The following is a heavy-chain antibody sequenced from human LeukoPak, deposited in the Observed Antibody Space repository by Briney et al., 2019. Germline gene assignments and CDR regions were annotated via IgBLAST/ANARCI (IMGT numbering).Heavy chain of an antibody. CDR3: ARVGPYYYDSSGLPPNYYYYYGMDV. CDR1: GYTFTSYY. CDR2: INPSGGST. D-gene: IGHD3-22*01. V-gene: IGHV1-46*01. Sequence: ASVKVSCKASGYTFTSYYMHWVRQAPGQGLEWMGIINPSGGSTSYAQKFQGRVTMTRDTSTSTVYMGLSSLRSEDTAVYYCARVGPYYYDSSGLPPNYYYYYGMDVWGQGTTVTVSS. J-gene: IGHJ6*02.